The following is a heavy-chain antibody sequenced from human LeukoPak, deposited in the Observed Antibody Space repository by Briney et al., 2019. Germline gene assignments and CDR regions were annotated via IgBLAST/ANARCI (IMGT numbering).Heavy chain of an antibody. D-gene: IGHD3-10*01. CDR1: RFPFSDYP. Sequence: GGSLRLSCAASRFPFSDYPMSCAPQAPGEGLEGVSSMSRKGSDKWYADCTKGRFTIYRGNSEHTMYMQMNSLKKKDTAVYICEKGRGGLFVNWHFDLWGRGTLITVSS. CDR2: MSRKGSDK. CDR3: EKGRGGLFVNWHFDL. V-gene: IGHV3-23*05. J-gene: IGHJ2*01.